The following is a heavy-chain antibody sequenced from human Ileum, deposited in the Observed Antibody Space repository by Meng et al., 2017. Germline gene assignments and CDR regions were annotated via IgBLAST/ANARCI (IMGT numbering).Heavy chain of an antibody. Sequence: QLQLMQWGAGMLKPSETLSLTCNVYGDSFTDYYWNWIRQPPGKGLEWIGEIHYSGSTNYNPSLESRVTISEDTSQKQFSLRLSSVTAADTAVYYCARRIRGGSYLRWGQGTLVTVSS. CDR3: ARRIRGGSYLR. CDR1: GDSFTDYY. J-gene: IGHJ4*02. CDR2: IHYSGST. V-gene: IGHV4-34*01. D-gene: IGHD1-26*01.